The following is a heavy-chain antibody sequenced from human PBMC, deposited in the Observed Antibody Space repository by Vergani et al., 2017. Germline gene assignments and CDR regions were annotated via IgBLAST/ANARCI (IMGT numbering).Heavy chain of an antibody. Sequence: QVQLVQSGAEVKKPGASVKVSCKASGYTFTGYYMHWVRQAPGQGLEWMGWINPNSGGTNYAQKFQGRVTMTRDTSISTACMELSRLRSDDTAVYYCAVPILTCYDRDGMGPLWDAFDIWGQGTMVTVSS. CDR2: INPNSGGT. J-gene: IGHJ3*02. D-gene: IGHD3-9*01. CDR1: GYTFTGYY. V-gene: IGHV1-2*02. CDR3: AVPILTCYDRDGMGPLWDAFDI.